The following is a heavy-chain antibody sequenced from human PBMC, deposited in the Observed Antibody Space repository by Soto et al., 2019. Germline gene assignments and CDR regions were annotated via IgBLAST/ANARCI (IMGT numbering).Heavy chain of an antibody. CDR2: IYHSGSI. J-gene: IGHJ4*02. V-gene: IGHV4-4*02. Sequence: SETLSLTCAVSGGSITSNNWWSWVRQPPGKGLEWIGEIYHSGSINYNPSLNSRVTISVDKSKNHFSLNLISVTAADTAVYYCARTPSGDWYFDYWGQGTLVTVSS. CDR3: ARTPSGDWYFDY. CDR1: GGSITSNNW. D-gene: IGHD2-21*02.